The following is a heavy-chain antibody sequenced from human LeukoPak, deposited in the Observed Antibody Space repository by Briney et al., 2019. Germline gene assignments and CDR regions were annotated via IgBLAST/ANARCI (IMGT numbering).Heavy chain of an antibody. D-gene: IGHD3-10*01. CDR2: ISGSGGST. CDR3: AKDRRAGSYDY. J-gene: IGHJ4*02. Sequence: PGGSLRLSCAASEFSVGSNYMTWVRQAPGKGLEWVSAISGSGGSTYYADSVKGRFTISRDNSKNTLYLQMNSLRAEDTAVYYCAKDRRAGSYDYWGQGTLVTVSS. V-gene: IGHV3-23*01. CDR1: EFSVGSNY.